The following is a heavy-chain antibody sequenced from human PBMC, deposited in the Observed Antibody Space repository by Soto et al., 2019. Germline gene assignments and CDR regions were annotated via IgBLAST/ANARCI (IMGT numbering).Heavy chain of an antibody. V-gene: IGHV4-31*02. Sequence: QVQLQESGPGLVKPSQTLSLTCSVSGASTVSHYHWTSIRQPPGKGLEWTGYIFNSGTTFYNPSLTSRLSISMDTSGNHFSLELRSVTAADTAVYYCALALGPTTGLDYWGQGTLVTVSS. CDR1: GASTVSHYH. CDR2: IFNSGTT. CDR3: ALALGPTTGLDY. J-gene: IGHJ4*02. D-gene: IGHD1-26*01.